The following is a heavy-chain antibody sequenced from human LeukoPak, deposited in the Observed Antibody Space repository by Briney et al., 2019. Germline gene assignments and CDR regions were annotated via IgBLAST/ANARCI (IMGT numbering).Heavy chain of an antibody. CDR2: TNPNSGNT. V-gene: IGHV1-8*01. D-gene: IGHD3-22*01. Sequence: GASVKVSCKASGYTFTSYDINWVRQATGQGLEWMGWTNPNSGNTGYAQKFQGRVTMTRNTSISTAYVELSSLRSEDTAVYYCAGDDYYDSSGPTGDYWGQGTLVTVSS. CDR3: AGDDYYDSSGPTGDY. CDR1: GYTFTSYD. J-gene: IGHJ4*02.